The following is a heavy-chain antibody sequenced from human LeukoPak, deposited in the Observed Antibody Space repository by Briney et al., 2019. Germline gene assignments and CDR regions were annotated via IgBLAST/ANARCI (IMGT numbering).Heavy chain of an antibody. CDR2: MNPNSGNT. CDR3: ARGNGYDFWSGYSLPYFDY. D-gene: IGHD3-3*01. J-gene: IGHJ4*02. CDR1: GYTFTSYD. Sequence: ASVKVSCKASGYTFTSYDINWVRQATGQGLEWMGWMNPNSGNTGCAQKFQGRVTITRNTSISTAYMELSSLRSEDTAVYYCARGNGYDFWSGYSLPYFDYWGQGTLVTVSS. V-gene: IGHV1-8*03.